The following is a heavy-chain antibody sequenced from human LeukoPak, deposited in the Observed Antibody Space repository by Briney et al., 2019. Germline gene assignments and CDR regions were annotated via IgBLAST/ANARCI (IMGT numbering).Heavy chain of an antibody. V-gene: IGHV4-39*07. CDR1: GGSISSSSYY. CDR2: ISYSGST. CDR3: ARGGDYYDGSGYNRVLDY. D-gene: IGHD3-22*01. J-gene: IGHJ4*02. Sequence: PSETLSLTCTVSGGSISSSSYYWGWIRQPPGKGLEWIGSISYSGSTYNNPSLKSRVTISVDTSKNQFSLKLSSVTSADTAVYYCARGGDYYDGSGYNRVLDYWGQGTLVTVSS.